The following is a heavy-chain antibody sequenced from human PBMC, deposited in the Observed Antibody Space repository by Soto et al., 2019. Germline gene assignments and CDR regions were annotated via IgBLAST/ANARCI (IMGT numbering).Heavy chain of an antibody. D-gene: IGHD3-3*01. CDR2: IYYSGST. CDR1: GVSISSSSYY. J-gene: IGHJ4*02. Sequence: SETLSLTCTVSGVSISSSSYYWGWIRQPPGKGLEWIGSIYYSGSTYYNPSLKSRVTISVDTSKNQFSLKLSSVTAADTAVYYCARFPGRFWSGYWAGIDYWGQGTLVTVSS. CDR3: ARFPGRFWSGYWAGIDY. V-gene: IGHV4-39*01.